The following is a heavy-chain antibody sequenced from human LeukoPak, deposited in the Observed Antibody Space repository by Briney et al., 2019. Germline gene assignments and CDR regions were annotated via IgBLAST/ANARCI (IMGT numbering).Heavy chain of an antibody. D-gene: IGHD3-22*01. CDR2: ISDGGSTT. J-gene: IGHJ4*02. V-gene: IGHV3-74*01. Sequence: GGSLRLSCAVSGFTFSSYWMHWVRQAPGKGLVWVSRISDGGSTTTYADSVKGRFTISRDNAKNTLYLQMNGLRAEDTAVYYCSRSAYYDGSGNYYDYWGQGTLVTVSS. CDR3: SRSAYYDGSGNYYDY. CDR1: GFTFSSYW.